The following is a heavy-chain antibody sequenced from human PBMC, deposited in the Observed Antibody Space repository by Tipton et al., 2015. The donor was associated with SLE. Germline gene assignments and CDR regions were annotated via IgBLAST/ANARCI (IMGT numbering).Heavy chain of an antibody. J-gene: IGHJ4*02. V-gene: IGHV3-74*01. CDR2: INSDGSST. D-gene: IGHD3-10*01. CDR1: GFTFSSYW. CDR3: ARTYYASGARIDY. Sequence: GSLRLSCAASGFTFSSYWMHWARQAPGKGLVWVSRINSDGSSTTYTDSVKGRFTISRDNAKNTLYLQMNSLRAEDTALYYCARTYYASGARIDYWGQGTLVTVSS.